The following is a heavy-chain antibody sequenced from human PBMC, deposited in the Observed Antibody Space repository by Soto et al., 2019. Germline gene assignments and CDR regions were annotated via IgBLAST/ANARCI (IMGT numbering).Heavy chain of an antibody. Sequence: QVQLVESGGGVVQPGGSLRLSCTTSGFFFNNYGMHWVRQAPGKGLEWISFIWYDETTKYYADSGKGRFTISRDNSKNKLYLQMNSLRAEDTAMYYCARDPSSDSSAYYCDSLGQGTLVTVSS. CDR2: IWYDETTK. CDR3: ARDPSSDSSAYYCDS. D-gene: IGHD3-22*01. CDR1: GFFFNNYG. V-gene: IGHV3-33*01. J-gene: IGHJ4*02.